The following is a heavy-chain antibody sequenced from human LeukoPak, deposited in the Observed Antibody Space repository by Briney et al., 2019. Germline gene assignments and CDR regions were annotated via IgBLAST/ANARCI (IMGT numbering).Heavy chain of an antibody. CDR1: GVSFSGYY. Sequence: SETLSLTCAVYGVSFSGYYWRWIRQPPGKGVEWVGEINHSGSTNYNPSLKGRVTISVDTSKNQFSLKLSSVTAADTAVYYCARRGAASPRYYYGSGSYPGESYYYGMDVWGKGTTVTVSS. CDR3: ARRGAASPRYYYGSGSYPGESYYYGMDV. V-gene: IGHV4-34*01. J-gene: IGHJ6*04. CDR2: INHSGST. D-gene: IGHD3-10*01.